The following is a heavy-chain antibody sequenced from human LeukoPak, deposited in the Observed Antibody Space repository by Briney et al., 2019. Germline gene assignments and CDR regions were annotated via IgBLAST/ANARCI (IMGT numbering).Heavy chain of an antibody. D-gene: IGHD3-16*02. Sequence: SETLSLTCTVSGGSISSGSYYWSWIRQPAGKGLEWIGRIYTSGSNNYNPSLKSRVTISVDTSKNQFSLKLSSVTAADTAVYYCARSDCVWGSYRYLDYWGQGTLVTVSS. CDR3: ARSDCVWGSYRYLDY. V-gene: IGHV4-61*02. CDR2: IYTSGSN. J-gene: IGHJ4*02. CDR1: GGSISSGSYY.